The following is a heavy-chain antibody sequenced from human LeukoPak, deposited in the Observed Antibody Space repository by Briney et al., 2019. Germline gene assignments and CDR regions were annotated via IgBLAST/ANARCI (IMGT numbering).Heavy chain of an antibody. J-gene: IGHJ4*02. CDR3: ARSDYGDNY. D-gene: IGHD4-17*01. CDR1: GFTFSNYW. V-gene: IGHV3-74*01. CDR2: INSDGSNK. Sequence: PGGSLRLSCAASGFTFSNYWMHWVRHAPGKGLEWVSRINSDGSNKTYADSVKGRFTISRDNAKNTLYLQMSSLRVGDTAVYYCARSDYGDNYGGQGILVTVSS.